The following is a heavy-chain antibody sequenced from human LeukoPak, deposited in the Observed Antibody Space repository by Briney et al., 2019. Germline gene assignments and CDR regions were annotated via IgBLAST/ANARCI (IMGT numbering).Heavy chain of an antibody. CDR3: ARVPYYYSSGTTYYFDY. V-gene: IGHV1-69*05. D-gene: IGHD3-10*01. CDR2: IIPTFGTA. J-gene: IGHJ4*02. CDR1: GCTFSSYA. Sequence: GAPVKVSCKASGCTFSSYAISWVRQAPGQGLEWMGGIIPTFGTANYAQKLQGRVTITTDESTSTAYMKLSSLRSEDTAVYYCARVPYYYSSGTTYYFDYWGQGTLVTASS.